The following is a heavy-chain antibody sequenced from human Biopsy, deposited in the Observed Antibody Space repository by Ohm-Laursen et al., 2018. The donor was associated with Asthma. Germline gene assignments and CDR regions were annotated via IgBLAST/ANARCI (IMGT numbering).Heavy chain of an antibody. CDR2: ISGSGGST. CDR1: GFTFSSYA. V-gene: IGHV3-23*01. J-gene: IGHJ6*02. Sequence: SLRLSCAASGFTFSSYAMSWVRQTPRRGLEWVSAISGSGGSTYYADSVKGRFTISRDNSKDTVYLQMNSLRAEDTAVYYCAKGRYKWNDGYYGLDVWGQGTTVTVS. CDR3: AKGRYKWNDGYYGLDV. D-gene: IGHD1-20*01.